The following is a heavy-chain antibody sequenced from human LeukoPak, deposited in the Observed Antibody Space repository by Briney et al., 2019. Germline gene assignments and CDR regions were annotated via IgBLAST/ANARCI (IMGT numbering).Heavy chain of an antibody. J-gene: IGHJ4*02. D-gene: IGHD5-12*01. CDR3: ARGALGYSGYDQTFDY. CDR2: TKEDGSAK. Sequence: GGSLRLSCGASGFTFSNYWMTWVRQVPGKGLEWVANTKEDGSAKYYMDSVKGRFTISRDNSKNTLYLQMNSLRAEDTAVYYCARGALGYSGYDQTFDYWGQGTLVTVSS. V-gene: IGHV3-7*01. CDR1: GFTFSNYW.